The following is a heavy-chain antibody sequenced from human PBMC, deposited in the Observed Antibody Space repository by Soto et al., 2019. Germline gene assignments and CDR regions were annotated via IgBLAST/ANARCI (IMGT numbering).Heavy chain of an antibody. CDR3: ARAAHAYYDFWSGYYNWFDP. D-gene: IGHD3-3*01. CDR1: GGSVSGYY. V-gene: IGHV4-59*02. CDR2: IFYSGSI. J-gene: IGHJ5*02. Sequence: PSETLSLTCTVSGGSVSGYYWSWIRQPPGKGLEWIGYIFYSGSIKYNPSLKSRVTISVDTSKNQFSLKLTSVTAADTAVYYCARAAHAYYDFWSGYYNWFDPWGQGTLVTVSS.